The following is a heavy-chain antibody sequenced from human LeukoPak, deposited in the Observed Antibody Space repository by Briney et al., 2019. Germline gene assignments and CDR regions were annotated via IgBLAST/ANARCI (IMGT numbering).Heavy chain of an antibody. CDR3: TTDSYCSTTTCYASSNYYYGLDA. J-gene: IGHJ6*02. Sequence: GGSLRLSCAASGFTFSNAWMTWVRQAPGKGPEWVGRIYRNADGGTTDYAAPVKGRFTISRDDSKNTLYLQMNSLKTEDTAVYYCTTDSYCSTTTCYASSNYYYGLDAWGQGTSVTVSS. D-gene: IGHD2-2*01. V-gene: IGHV3-15*05. CDR1: GFTFSNAW. CDR2: IYRNADGGTT.